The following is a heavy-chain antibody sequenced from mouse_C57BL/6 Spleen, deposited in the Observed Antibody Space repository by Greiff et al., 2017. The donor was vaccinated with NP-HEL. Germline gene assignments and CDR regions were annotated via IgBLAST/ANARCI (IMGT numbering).Heavy chain of an antibody. CDR2: IDPSDSET. Sequence: QVQLQQPGAELVRPGSSVKLSCKASGYTFTSYWMHWVKQRPIQGLEWIGNIDPSDSETHYNQKFKDKATLTVDKSSSTAYMQLSSLTSEDSAVYYCARSDYSNPAWFAYWGQGTPVTVSA. V-gene: IGHV1-52*01. D-gene: IGHD2-5*01. CDR1: GYTFTSYW. CDR3: ARSDYSNPAWFAY. J-gene: IGHJ3*01.